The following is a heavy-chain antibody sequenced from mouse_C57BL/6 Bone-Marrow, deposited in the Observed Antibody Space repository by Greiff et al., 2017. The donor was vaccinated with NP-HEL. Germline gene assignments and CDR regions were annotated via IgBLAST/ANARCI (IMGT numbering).Heavy chain of an antibody. V-gene: IGHV1-53*01. CDR1: GYTFTSYW. CDR2: INPSNGGT. J-gene: IGHJ3*01. CDR3: ARGRYGYDGPWFAY. Sequence: QVQLQQPGTELVKPGASVKLSCKASGYTFTSYWMHWVKQRPGQGLEWIGNINPSNGGTNYNEKFKSKATLTVDKSSSTSYRQLSSLTSEDSAVYYCARGRYGYDGPWFAYWGQGTLVTVSA. D-gene: IGHD2-2*01.